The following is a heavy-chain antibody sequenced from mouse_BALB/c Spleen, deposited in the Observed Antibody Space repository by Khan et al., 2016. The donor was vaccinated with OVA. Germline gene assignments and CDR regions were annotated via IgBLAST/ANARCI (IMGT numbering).Heavy chain of an antibody. V-gene: IGHV1S136*01. CDR2: ISPNSDGS. CDR1: GYTFTSYV. J-gene: IGHJ3*01. CDR3: LGSLYCSGSDCGEFAY. D-gene: IGHD1-1*01. Sequence: VQLKESGPELVKPGASVKMSCKASGYTFTSYVMHWVKQKPGQGLEWIGYISPNSDGSKYNEKFRGKATLTSDKSSSTAYMELSSLTSEDSAVYYCLGSLYCSGSDCGEFAYWGQGTMVTVSA.